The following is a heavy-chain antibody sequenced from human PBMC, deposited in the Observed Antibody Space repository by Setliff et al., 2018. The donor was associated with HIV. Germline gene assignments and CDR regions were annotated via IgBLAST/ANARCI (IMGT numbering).Heavy chain of an antibody. CDR2: INHSGST. CDR1: GESFSGYY. Sequence: SETLSLTCAVYGESFSGYYWSWIRQPPGEGLEWIGEINHSGSTNYNPSLKSRVTISVDTSKNQFSLKLTSVTAADTAVYYCARGLVPHFDPWGQGTQVTVSS. V-gene: IGHV4-34*01. CDR3: ARGLVPHFDP. J-gene: IGHJ5*02.